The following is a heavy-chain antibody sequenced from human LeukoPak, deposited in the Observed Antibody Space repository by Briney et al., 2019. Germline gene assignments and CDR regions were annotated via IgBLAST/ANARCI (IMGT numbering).Heavy chain of an antibody. J-gene: IGHJ4*02. D-gene: IGHD5-24*01. V-gene: IGHV3-21*01. Sequence: GGSLRLSCAASGFTFSHYSMNWVRQAPGKGLEWVSSISSSSSYIHYADSVKGRFTISRDNAKNSVYLQMNSLRAEDTAVYYCARETPRRGETRDGYRWGQGTLVTVSS. CDR1: GFTFSHYS. CDR3: ARETPRRGETRDGYR. CDR2: ISSSSSYI.